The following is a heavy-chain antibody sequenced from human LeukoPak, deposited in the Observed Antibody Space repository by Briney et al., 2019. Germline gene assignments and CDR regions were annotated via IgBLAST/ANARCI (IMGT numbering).Heavy chain of an antibody. D-gene: IGHD2-2*01. CDR3: ARVTETPLYCSSTSCYDLFDY. CDR2: INHSGST. Sequence: SETLSLTCTVSGYSISSGYYWAWIRQPPGKGLEWIGEINHSGSTNYNPSLKSRVTISVDTSKNQFSLKLSSVTAADTAVYYCARVTETPLYCSSTSCYDLFDYWGQGTLVTVSS. CDR1: GYSISSGYY. V-gene: IGHV4-38-2*02. J-gene: IGHJ4*02.